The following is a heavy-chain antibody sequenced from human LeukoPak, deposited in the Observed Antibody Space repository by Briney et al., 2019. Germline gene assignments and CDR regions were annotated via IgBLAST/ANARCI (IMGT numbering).Heavy chain of an antibody. CDR1: GGSISSYY. D-gene: IGHD3-16*02. CDR2: IYYSGST. CDR3: ARVKNMITFGGVIVNYFDY. J-gene: IGHJ4*02. Sequence: KTSETLSLTCTVSGGSISSYYWSWIRQPPGKGLGWIGYIYYSGSTNYNPSLKSRVTISVDTSKNQFSLKLSSVTAADTAVYYCARVKNMITFGGVIVNYFDYWGQGTLVTVSS. V-gene: IGHV4-59*01.